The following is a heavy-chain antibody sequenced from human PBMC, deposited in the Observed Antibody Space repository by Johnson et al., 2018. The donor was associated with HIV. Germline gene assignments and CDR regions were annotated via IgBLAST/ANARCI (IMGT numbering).Heavy chain of an antibody. CDR2: ISHDGTNK. D-gene: IGHD6-13*01. CDR3: AREKLRYSRPSKHDAFDI. Sequence: QVQLVESGGGVVQPGRSLRLSCAASGFTFSGYGMHWVRLAPGKGLEWVAVISHDGTNKYYADSVKGRFTISRDNSKNTLYLQMNSLRAEDTAVYYCAREKLRYSRPSKHDAFDIWGQGTMVTVSS. CDR1: GFTFSGYG. V-gene: IGHV3-30*03. J-gene: IGHJ3*02.